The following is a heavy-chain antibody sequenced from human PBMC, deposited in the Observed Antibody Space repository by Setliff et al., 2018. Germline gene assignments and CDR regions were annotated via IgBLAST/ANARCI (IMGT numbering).Heavy chain of an antibody. Sequence: GGSLRLSCAASGFAFSSSTMNWVRQSPVKGLEWVSYISNGGGAVKYADSVKGRFTISRDNAKSSLYLQMNSLRAEDTAVYYCARDQGSYGYRAFDSWGQGALVTVSS. D-gene: IGHD3-16*01. CDR2: ISNGGGAV. CDR1: GFAFSSST. J-gene: IGHJ4*02. V-gene: IGHV3-48*04. CDR3: ARDQGSYGYRAFDS.